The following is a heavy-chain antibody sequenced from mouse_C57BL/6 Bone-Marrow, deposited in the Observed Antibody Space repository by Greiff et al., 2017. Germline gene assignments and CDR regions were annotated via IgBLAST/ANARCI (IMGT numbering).Heavy chain of an antibody. V-gene: IGHV1-7*01. CDR1: GYTFTSYW. J-gene: IGHJ3*01. CDR3: ARSFYGPAWFAY. CDR2: INPSSGYT. Sequence: QVHVKQSGAELAKPGASVKLSCKASGYTFTSYWMHWVKQRPGQGLEWIGYINPSSGYTKYNQKFKDKATLTADKSSSTAYKQLSSLTYEDFAVYYCARSFYGPAWFAYWGQGTLVTVSA. D-gene: IGHD1-2*01.